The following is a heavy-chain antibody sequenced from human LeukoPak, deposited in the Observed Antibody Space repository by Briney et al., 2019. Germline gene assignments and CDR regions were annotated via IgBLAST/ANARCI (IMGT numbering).Heavy chain of an antibody. D-gene: IGHD4-17*01. CDR1: GYTFTSYG. Sequence: ASVKVSCKASGYTFTSYGISWVRQALGQGLEWMGWISVYNGNTNYAQKLQGRVTMTTDTSTSTAYMEVRSLRSDDTAVYYCTRGKGNYGDPASFDYWGQGTLVTVSS. V-gene: IGHV1-18*01. J-gene: IGHJ4*02. CDR2: ISVYNGNT. CDR3: TRGKGNYGDPASFDY.